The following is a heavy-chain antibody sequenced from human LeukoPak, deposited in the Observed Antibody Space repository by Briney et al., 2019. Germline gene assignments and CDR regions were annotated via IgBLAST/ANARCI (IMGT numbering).Heavy chain of an antibody. CDR1: GGSISSYY. V-gene: IGHV4-59*12. D-gene: IGHD6-13*01. CDR2: IYYSGST. Sequence: PSETLSLTCTVSGGSISSYYWSWIRQPPGKGLEWIGYIYYSGSTNYNPSLKSRVTISVDTSKNQFSLKLSSVTAADTAVYYCAAGVEQQLVDYWGQGTLVTVSS. CDR3: AAGVEQQLVDY. J-gene: IGHJ4*02.